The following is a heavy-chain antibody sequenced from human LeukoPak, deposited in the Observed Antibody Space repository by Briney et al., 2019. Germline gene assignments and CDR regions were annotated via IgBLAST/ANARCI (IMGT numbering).Heavy chain of an antibody. J-gene: IGHJ6*02. CDR3: ASGYSSGWTEFYYYYYGMDV. CDR1: GGSISSSSYY. CDR2: IYYSGST. Sequence: SETLSLTCTVSGGSISSSSYYWGWIRQPPGKGLEWIGSIYYSGSTYYNPSLKSRVTVSVDTSKNQFSLKLRSVTAADTAVYYCASGYSSGWTEFYYYYYGMDVWGQGTTVTVSS. D-gene: IGHD6-19*01. V-gene: IGHV4-39*07.